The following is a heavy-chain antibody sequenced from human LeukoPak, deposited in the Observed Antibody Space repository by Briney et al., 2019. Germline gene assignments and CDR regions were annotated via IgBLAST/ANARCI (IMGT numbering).Heavy chain of an antibody. CDR3: AGVGLGRSGSSGLDY. CDR1: GFTFSHYW. D-gene: IGHD3-10*01. CDR2: IYDDGSGS. V-gene: IGHV3-74*01. J-gene: IGHJ4*02. Sequence: PGGSLRLSCAASGFTFSHYWMHWGRQAPGKGLVWVSRIYDDGSGSTYAASVKGRFTISRDNAQNTLYLQMNSLRAEDTAVYYCAGVGLGRSGSSGLDYWGQGTLVTVSS.